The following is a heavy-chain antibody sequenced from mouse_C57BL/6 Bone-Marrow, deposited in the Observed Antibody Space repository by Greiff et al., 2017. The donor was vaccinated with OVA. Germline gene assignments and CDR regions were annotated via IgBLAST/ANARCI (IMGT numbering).Heavy chain of an antibody. V-gene: IGHV1-64*01. CDR2: IHPSSGST. CDR3: ARGGYGCYYGSVYAIDY. J-gene: IGHJ4*01. D-gene: IGHD1-1*01. CDR1: GYTFTSYW. Sequence: QVQLQQPGAELVKPGASVKLSCKASGYTFTSYWMHWVKQRPGQGLEWIGMIHPSSGSTNYNEKFKSKATLTVDKSSSTAYMQLSSLTSEDSAVYYCARGGYGCYYGSVYAIDYWGQGTSVTVSS.